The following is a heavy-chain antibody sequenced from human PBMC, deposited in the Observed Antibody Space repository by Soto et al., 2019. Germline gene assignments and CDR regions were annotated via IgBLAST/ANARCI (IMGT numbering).Heavy chain of an antibody. Sequence: PSETLSLTCTVSGGSISSYYWSWIRQPPGKGLEWIGYIYYSGSTNYNPSLKRRVTISVDTSKNQFSLKLSSVTAADTAVYYCASSHTSNGGGYYDFWSGYSRPFDYCGQGSLVTVSS. CDR3: ASSHTSNGGGYYDFWSGYSRPFDY. D-gene: IGHD3-3*01. V-gene: IGHV4-59*01. CDR1: GGSISSYY. J-gene: IGHJ4*02. CDR2: IYYSGST.